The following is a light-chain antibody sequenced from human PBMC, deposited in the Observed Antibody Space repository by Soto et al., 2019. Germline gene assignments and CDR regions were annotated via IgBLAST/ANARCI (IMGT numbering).Light chain of an antibody. CDR3: QQYNSFPLT. Sequence: DIQMTQSPSTLSASVGDRVTITCRASQSISSWLAWYQQKPGKAPKLLIYDASSLESGVPSRFSGSGSGTEFTLTISSLQPDDSATYYCQQYNSFPLTFGGGTKVEIK. CDR1: QSISSW. V-gene: IGKV1-5*01. CDR2: DAS. J-gene: IGKJ4*01.